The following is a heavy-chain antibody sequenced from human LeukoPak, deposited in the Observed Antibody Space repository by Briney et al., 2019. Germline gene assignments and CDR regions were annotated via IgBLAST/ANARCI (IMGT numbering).Heavy chain of an antibody. CDR1: DGSFTNYD. CDR3: AREEYGSGSYIDY. V-gene: IGHV4-59*12. D-gene: IGHD3-10*01. CDR2: VHYSGTT. J-gene: IGHJ4*02. Sequence: SETLSLTCTVSDGSFTNYDWSWVRQPPGKGLEFIGHVHYSGTTNYNPSLMSQVTISIDKSKNQFSLKLSSVTAADTAVYYCAREEYGSGSYIDYWGQGTLVTVSS.